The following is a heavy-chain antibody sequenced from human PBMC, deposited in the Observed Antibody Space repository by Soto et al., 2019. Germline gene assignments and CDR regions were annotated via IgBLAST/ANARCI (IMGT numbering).Heavy chain of an antibody. D-gene: IGHD2-21*02. CDR1: GGTFSSYA. Sequence: GASVKVSCKASGGTFSSYAISWVRQAPGQGLEWMGGIIPILGTANYAQKFQGRVTITADESTSTAYMELSSLRSEDTAVHYCALAFCGGGCYPGYYGMDVWGTGTRVAV. V-gene: IGHV1-69*13. J-gene: IGHJ6*04. CDR3: ALAFCGGGCYPGYYGMDV. CDR2: IIPILGTA.